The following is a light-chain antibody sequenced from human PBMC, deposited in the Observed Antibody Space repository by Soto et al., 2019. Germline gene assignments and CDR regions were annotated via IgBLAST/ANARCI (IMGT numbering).Light chain of an antibody. Sequence: DIQMTQSPSSLSASVGDRVTITCQASQGISNYLNWYQQKPRKAPKLLIYDASNLETGVPSRFSGSGSGTDITFTISSLQPEDIATYYYQQYDNLPLTFGGGTKVEIK. CDR2: DAS. J-gene: IGKJ4*01. CDR3: QQYDNLPLT. CDR1: QGISNY. V-gene: IGKV1-33*01.